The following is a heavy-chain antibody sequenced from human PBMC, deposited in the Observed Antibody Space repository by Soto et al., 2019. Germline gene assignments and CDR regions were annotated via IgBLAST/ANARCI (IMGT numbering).Heavy chain of an antibody. CDR2: IYHSGST. D-gene: IGHD2-21*02. Sequence: SETLSLTCAVSGGSISSGGYSWSWIRQPPGKGLEWIGYIYHSGSTYYNPSLKSRVTISVDRSKNQFSLKLSSVTAADTAVYYCASKLAYCGGDCYSPLDYWGQGTLVTVSS. V-gene: IGHV4-30-2*01. CDR1: GGSISSGGYS. J-gene: IGHJ4*02. CDR3: ASKLAYCGGDCYSPLDY.